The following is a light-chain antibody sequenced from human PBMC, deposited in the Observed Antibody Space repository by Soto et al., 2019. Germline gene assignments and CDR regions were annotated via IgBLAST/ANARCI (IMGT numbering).Light chain of an antibody. CDR3: LQALRPPPWT. CDR2: FGS. V-gene: IGKV2-28*01. J-gene: IGKJ1*01. Sequence: DLVMTQSPLSLPVTPGEPASISCRSSQSLLHSNGYNYLDWYLQKPGQSPQLLIYFGSNRASRVPARFSGSGSGTDFTLKISRVEAEDVGVYYWLQALRPPPWTFGQGTKVEI. CDR1: QSLLHSNGYNY.